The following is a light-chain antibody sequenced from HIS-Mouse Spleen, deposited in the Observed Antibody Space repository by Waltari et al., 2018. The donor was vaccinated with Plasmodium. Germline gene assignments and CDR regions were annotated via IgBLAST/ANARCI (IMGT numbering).Light chain of an antibody. J-gene: IGLJ3*02. Sequence: SYELTQPSSVSVSPGPTARIPCSGDVLAKKYARWFQQKPSHAPVLVIYKDSERRSGIPERVSGSRAGTTVTLTISGAQVEDEADYYCYSAADNNRVFGGGTKLTVL. CDR3: YSAADNNRV. CDR2: KDS. V-gene: IGLV3-27*01. CDR1: VLAKKY.